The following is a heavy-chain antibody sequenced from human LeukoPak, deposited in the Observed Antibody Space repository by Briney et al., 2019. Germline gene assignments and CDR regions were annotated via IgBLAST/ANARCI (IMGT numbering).Heavy chain of an antibody. J-gene: IGHJ4*02. CDR3: ARHVLGAAAGKLDY. CDR2: IYYSGST. Sequence: PSDTLSLTCTVSGGSISSSSYYWGWIRQPPGKGLERNGSIYYSGSTYYNPSLKSRVTISVDTSKNQFSLKLSSVTAADTAVYYCARHVLGAAAGKLDYWGQGTLVTVSS. CDR1: GGSISSSSYY. D-gene: IGHD6-13*01. V-gene: IGHV4-39*01.